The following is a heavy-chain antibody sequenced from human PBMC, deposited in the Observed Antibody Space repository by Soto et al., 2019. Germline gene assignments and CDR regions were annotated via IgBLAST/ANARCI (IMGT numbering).Heavy chain of an antibody. D-gene: IGHD6-19*01. J-gene: IGHJ4*02. V-gene: IGHV4-39*01. CDR2: IYYSGTI. CDR3: ARHAPWSSGSY. CDR1: GGSISSSSYY. Sequence: SETLSLSCSGSGGSISSSSYYWGWIRQPPGKGLEWIGSIYYSGTIFYNPSLKSRVSISPDTSKNQFSLKLSSVTAADTAVYYCARHAPWSSGSYLGQGTLVTVS.